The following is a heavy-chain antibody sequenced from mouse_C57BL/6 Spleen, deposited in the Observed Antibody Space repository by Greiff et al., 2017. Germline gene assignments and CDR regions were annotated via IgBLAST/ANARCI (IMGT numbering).Heavy chain of an antibody. CDR2: IFPGSGST. D-gene: IGHD2-4*01. J-gene: IGHJ1*03. CDR3: VRSYGYDYNNGSFDV. Sequence: VQLQQSGPELVKPGASVKISCKASGYTFTDYYINWVKQRPGQGLEWIGWIFPGSGSTYYNEKFKGKATLTVYKSSSTAYMLLCSLTSEDSAVYVCVRSYGYDYNNGSFDVWGTETTLTVSS. CDR1: GYTFTDYY. V-gene: IGHV1-75*01.